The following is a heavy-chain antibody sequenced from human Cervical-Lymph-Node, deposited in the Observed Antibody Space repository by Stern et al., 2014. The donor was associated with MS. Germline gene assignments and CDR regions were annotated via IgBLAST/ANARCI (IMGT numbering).Heavy chain of an antibody. CDR3: ARGLYYFDY. CDR2: IWYYGSSK. Sequence: VHLVESGGGVVQPGRSLRLSCAASGFTFSAHGMHWVRQAPGKGLEWVAVIWYYGSSKYYADSVKGRFTISRDNSKNTLYLQLNSLRAEDTAVFYCARGLYYFDYWGRGTLVTVSS. J-gene: IGHJ4*02. V-gene: IGHV3-33*01. CDR1: GFTFSAHG.